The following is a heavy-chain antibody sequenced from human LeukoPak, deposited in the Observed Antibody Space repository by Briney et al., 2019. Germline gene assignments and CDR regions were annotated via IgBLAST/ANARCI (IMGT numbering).Heavy chain of an antibody. CDR2: ISWNSDTA. CDR3: VKDIYSSPYYYMDV. J-gene: IGHJ6*03. Sequence: GGSLRLSCAASGFTFDDYAMPWVRQAPGKGLEWVSGISWNSDTAGYADSVKGRFTISRDNANNSLYLQMNNLRPEDTALYYCVKDIYSSPYYYMDVWGTGTTVTVSS. CDR1: GFTFDDYA. D-gene: IGHD6-13*01. V-gene: IGHV3-9*01.